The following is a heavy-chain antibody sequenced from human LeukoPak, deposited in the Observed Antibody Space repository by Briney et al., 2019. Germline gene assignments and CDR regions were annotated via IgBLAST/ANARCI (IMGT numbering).Heavy chain of an antibody. CDR3: ARGVFLFYYHGMDV. Sequence: SETLSLTCAVYGGSFSGYYWSWIRQPPGKGLEWIGEINHSGSTNYNPSLKSRVTISVDTSKNQFSLKLSSVTAADTAVYYCARGVFLFYYHGMDVWGQGTTVTVSS. CDR1: GGSFSGYY. V-gene: IGHV4-34*01. CDR2: INHSGST. D-gene: IGHD2-21*01. J-gene: IGHJ6*02.